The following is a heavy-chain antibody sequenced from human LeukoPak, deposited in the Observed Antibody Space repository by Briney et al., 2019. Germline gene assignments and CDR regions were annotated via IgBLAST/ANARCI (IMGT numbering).Heavy chain of an antibody. CDR3: ARRDDSSGYHKIFDY. J-gene: IGHJ4*02. CDR2: IYYGENT. Sequence: SETLSLTCSGSCGSISSGPYYWGWIRQPTGKLLECVGNIYYGENTYYTPSLKCRVTISIDTSKNHFYLKLSSLTAADTAVYYCARRDDSSGYHKIFDYWGPGTLVTVSS. D-gene: IGHD3-22*01. CDR1: CGSISSGPYY. V-gene: IGHV4-39*02.